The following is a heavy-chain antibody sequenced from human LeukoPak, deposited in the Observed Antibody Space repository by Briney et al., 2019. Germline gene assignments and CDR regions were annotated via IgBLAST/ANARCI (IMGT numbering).Heavy chain of an antibody. CDR2: INPSGRST. V-gene: IGHV1-46*01. Sequence: AAVKVSCKASGSTFTNYYMHWVRQAPGQGLEWMGIINPSGRSTTYAQKFQGRVSMTRDTSTSTLYMELSSLTSEDTAVYFCARGGLGHLWFFGHWGQGTLVT. D-gene: IGHD2-21*01. CDR3: ARGGLGHLWFFGH. J-gene: IGHJ4*02. CDR1: GSTFTNYY.